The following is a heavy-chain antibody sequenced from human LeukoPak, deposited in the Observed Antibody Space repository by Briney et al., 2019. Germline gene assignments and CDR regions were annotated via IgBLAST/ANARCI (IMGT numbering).Heavy chain of an antibody. V-gene: IGHV3-23*01. CDR1: GFTLSSYA. CDR2: ISGSGGST. J-gene: IGHJ3*02. CDR3: AKDLEYYYDSSGYPLQPDAFDI. D-gene: IGHD3-22*01. Sequence: GGSLRLSCAASGFTLSSYAMSWVRQAPGKGLEWVSAISGSGGSTYYADSVKGRFTISRDNSKNTLYLQMNSLRAEDTAVYYCAKDLEYYYDSSGYPLQPDAFDIWGQGTMVTVSS.